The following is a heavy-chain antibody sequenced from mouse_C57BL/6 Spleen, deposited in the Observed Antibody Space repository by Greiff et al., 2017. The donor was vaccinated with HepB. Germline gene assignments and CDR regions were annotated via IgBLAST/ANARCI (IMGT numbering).Heavy chain of an antibody. Sequence: EVQLQQSGPELVKPGASVKIPCKASGYTFTDYNMDWVKQSHGKSLEWIGDINPNNGGTIYNQKFKGKATLTVDKSSSTAYMELRSLTSEDTAVYYCARSDNYWYFDVWGTGTTVTVSS. CDR2: INPNNGGT. V-gene: IGHV1-18*01. J-gene: IGHJ1*03. CDR3: ARSDNYWYFDV. CDR1: GYTFTDYN.